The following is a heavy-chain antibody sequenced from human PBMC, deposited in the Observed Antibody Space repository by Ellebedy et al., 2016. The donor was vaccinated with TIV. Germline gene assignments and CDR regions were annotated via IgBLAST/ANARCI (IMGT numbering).Heavy chain of an antibody. D-gene: IGHD5-12*01. Sequence: GESLKISXAASRFTFSIFGLHWVRQAPGKGLEWVAIISSDGTNKYYADSVRGRFTISRDNSKNTLYLQMDSLRAEDTAVYYCAKDLHGYDYYYFYYMDVWGKGTTVTVSS. CDR1: RFTFSIFG. CDR2: ISSDGTNK. V-gene: IGHV3-30*18. CDR3: AKDLHGYDYYYFYYMDV. J-gene: IGHJ6*03.